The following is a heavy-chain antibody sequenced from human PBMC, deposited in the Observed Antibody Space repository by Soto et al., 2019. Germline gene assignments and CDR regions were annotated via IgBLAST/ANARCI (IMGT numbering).Heavy chain of an antibody. CDR3: VVAAQPYYFDY. V-gene: IGHV1-18*01. D-gene: IGHD2-15*01. CDR1: GYTFTSYG. CDR2: ISAYNGNT. J-gene: IGHJ4*02. Sequence: ASVKVSCKASGYTFTSYGMSWVRQAPGQGLEWMGWISAYNGNTNYAQKLQGRVTMTTDTSTSTAYMGLRSLRSDDTAVYYCVVAAQPYYFDYWGQGTLVTVS.